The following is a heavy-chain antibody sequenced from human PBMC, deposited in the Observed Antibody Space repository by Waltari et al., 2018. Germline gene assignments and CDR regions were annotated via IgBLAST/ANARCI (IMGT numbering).Heavy chain of an antibody. D-gene: IGHD2-21*02. CDR2: IKQDGGEK. CDR3: ARGVTTVEC. V-gene: IGHV3-7*04. J-gene: IGHJ4*02. Sequence: EVQLVESGGGLVQPGGSLTLPCSGFGLTGSNSWMNWVRQAPGKGLEWVASIKQDGGEKYYVDSMKGRFTISRDNDNNSLFLQMDSLRVEDTAVYYCARGVTTVECWGQGALVTVSS. CDR1: GLTGSNSW.